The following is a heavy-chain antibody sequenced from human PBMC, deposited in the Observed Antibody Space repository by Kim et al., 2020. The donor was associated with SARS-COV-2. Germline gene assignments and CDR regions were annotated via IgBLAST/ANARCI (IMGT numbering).Heavy chain of an antibody. V-gene: IGHV3-15*01. Sequence: GGSLRLSCAASGFTFNNSWMSWVRQAPGEGLEWVGGIKSKTDGGTTDYSAPVKGRFSNSRDNSKNTLYLQMNSLKTEDTAVYYYTADYYHYDSSGYAYWGQRTLVTVSS. D-gene: IGHD3-22*01. CDR1: GFTFNNSW. J-gene: IGHJ4*02. CDR3: TADYYHYDSSGYAY. CDR2: IKSKTDGGTT.